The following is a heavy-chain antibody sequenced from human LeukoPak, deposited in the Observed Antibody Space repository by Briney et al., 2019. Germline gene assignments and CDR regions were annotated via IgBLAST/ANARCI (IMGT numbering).Heavy chain of an antibody. D-gene: IGHD3-3*01. CDR1: GGSISSGGYY. CDR3: ARDPYDFWSGYYSHYGMDV. J-gene: IGHJ6*02. CDR2: IYYSGST. V-gene: IGHV4-31*03. Sequence: SQTLSLTCTVSGGSISSGGYYWSWIRQHPGKGLEWIGYIYYSGSTYYNPSLKSRVTIPVDTSKNQFSLKLSSVTAADTAVYYCARDPYDFWSGYYSHYGMDVWGQGTTVTVSS.